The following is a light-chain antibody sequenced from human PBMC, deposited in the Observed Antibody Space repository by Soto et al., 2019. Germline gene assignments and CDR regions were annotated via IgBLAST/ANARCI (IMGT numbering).Light chain of an antibody. V-gene: IGKV3-20*01. CDR3: QQYGSSPPYT. CDR2: GAS. Sequence: EIVLTQSPGTLSLSPGERATLSCRASQSVSSNYLAWYQQKPGQAPRLLIYGASSRATGIPDRFSGSGSGTGFPLTISRLEPEDFAVYYCQQYGSSPPYTFGQGTKLEIK. CDR1: QSVSSNY. J-gene: IGKJ2*01.